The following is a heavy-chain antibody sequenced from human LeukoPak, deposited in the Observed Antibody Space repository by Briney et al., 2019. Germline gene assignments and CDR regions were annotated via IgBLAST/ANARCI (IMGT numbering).Heavy chain of an antibody. CDR1: GYTFTSYY. D-gene: IGHD6-19*01. CDR3: ARDLDSSGRSYGMDV. V-gene: IGHV1-46*01. Sequence: ASVKVSCKASGYTFTSYYMHWVRQAPGQGLEWMGIINPSGGSTSYAQKFQGRVTMTRDASTSTVYMELSSLRSEDTAVYYCARDLDSSGRSYGMDVWGKGTTVTVSS. J-gene: IGHJ6*04. CDR2: INPSGGST.